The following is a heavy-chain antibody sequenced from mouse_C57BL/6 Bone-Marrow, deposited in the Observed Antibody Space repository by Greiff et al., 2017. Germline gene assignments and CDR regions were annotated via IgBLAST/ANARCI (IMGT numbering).Heavy chain of an antibody. CDR1: GFNINDDY. Sequence: VQLKESGAELVRPGASVKLSCTASGFNINDDYMHWVKQRPEQGLEWIGWIDPENGDTEYASKFQGKATITADTSSNTAYLQLSSLTSEDTAVYYCTTEVWDFDYWGQGTTLTVSS. CDR2: IDPENGDT. D-gene: IGHD2-10*02. CDR3: TTEVWDFDY. J-gene: IGHJ2*01. V-gene: IGHV14-4*01.